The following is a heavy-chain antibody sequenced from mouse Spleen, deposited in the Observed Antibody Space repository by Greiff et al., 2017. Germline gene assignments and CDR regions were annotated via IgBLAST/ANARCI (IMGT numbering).Heavy chain of an antibody. Sequence: EVHLVESGPGLVKPSQSLSLTCSVTGYSITSGYYWNWIRQFPGNKLEWMGYISYDGSNNYNPSLKNRISITRDTSKNQFFLKLNSVTTEDTATYYCARDQLGREYYFDYWGQGTTLTVSS. D-gene: IGHD4-1*02. CDR2: ISYDGSN. V-gene: IGHV3-6*01. CDR1: GYSITSGYY. CDR3: ARDQLGREYYFDY. J-gene: IGHJ2*01.